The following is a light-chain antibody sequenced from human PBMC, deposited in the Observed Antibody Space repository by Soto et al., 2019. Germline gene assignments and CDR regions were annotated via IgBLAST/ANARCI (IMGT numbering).Light chain of an antibody. J-gene: IGKJ2*01. V-gene: IGKV1-5*03. CDR1: QSISSW. Sequence: DLQMTQSPSTLSASVGDRVTITCRASQSISSWLAWYQQKPGKAPKLLIYKASSLESGVPSRFSGSGSGTAFTITISSLQPDDFATYYCQQYNSYSRTFGQGTKLEIK. CDR2: KAS. CDR3: QQYNSYSRT.